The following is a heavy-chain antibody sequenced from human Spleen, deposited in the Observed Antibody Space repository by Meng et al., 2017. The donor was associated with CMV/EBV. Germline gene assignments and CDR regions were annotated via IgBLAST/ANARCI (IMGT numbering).Heavy chain of an antibody. Sequence: SLKISCAASGFTFDDYAMHWVRQAPGKGLEWVSGISWNSGSIGYADSVKGRFTISRDNTKNSLYLQMNSLRAEDTALYYCAKDIKWFGGLSDAFDIWGQGTMVTVSS. CDR2: ISWNSGSI. CDR3: AKDIKWFGGLSDAFDI. D-gene: IGHD3-10*01. CDR1: GFTFDDYA. J-gene: IGHJ3*02. V-gene: IGHV3-9*01.